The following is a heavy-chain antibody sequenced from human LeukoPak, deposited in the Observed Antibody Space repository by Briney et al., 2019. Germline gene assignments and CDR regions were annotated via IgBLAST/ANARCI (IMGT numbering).Heavy chain of an antibody. J-gene: IGHJ3*02. Sequence: SETLSLTCAVSGYSISSGYYWGWIRPPPGKGLEWIGSIYHSGSTYYNPSLKSRVTISVDTSNHQFSLQLTSVNAAETGVYYFVILIFGVVINLSSMGAFDMWGQGTMVTVSS. D-gene: IGHD3-3*01. CDR1: GYSISSGYY. V-gene: IGHV4-38-2*01. CDR3: VILIFGVVINLSSMGAFDM. CDR2: IYHSGST.